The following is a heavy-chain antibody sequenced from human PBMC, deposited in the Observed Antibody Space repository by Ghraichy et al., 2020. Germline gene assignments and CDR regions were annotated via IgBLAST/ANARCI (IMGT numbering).Heavy chain of an antibody. Sequence: SETLSLTCTVSGGSISSYYWSWIRQPPGKGLEWIGYIYYSGSTNYNPSLKSRVTISVDTSKNQFSLKLSSVTAADTAVYYCARTFNNYYYYYGMDVWGQGTTVTVSS. CDR3: ARTFNNYYYYYGMDV. CDR1: GGSISSYY. V-gene: IGHV4-59*01. D-gene: IGHD2/OR15-2a*01. CDR2: IYYSGST. J-gene: IGHJ6*02.